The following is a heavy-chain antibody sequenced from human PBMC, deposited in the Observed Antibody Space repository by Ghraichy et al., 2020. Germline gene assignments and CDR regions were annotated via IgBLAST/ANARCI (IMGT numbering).Heavy chain of an antibody. Sequence: SETLSLTCAVYGGSFSDYYWSWIRQPPGKGLEWIGEISHSGSTNYNPSLKSRVTISVDTSKNQFSLKLTSVTATDTAVYYCARVKWISCSNGVCSDRRFDYWGQGTLVTVSS. CDR1: GGSFSDYY. CDR2: ISHSGST. CDR3: ARVKWISCSNGVCSDRRFDY. V-gene: IGHV4-34*01. J-gene: IGHJ4*02. D-gene: IGHD2-8*01.